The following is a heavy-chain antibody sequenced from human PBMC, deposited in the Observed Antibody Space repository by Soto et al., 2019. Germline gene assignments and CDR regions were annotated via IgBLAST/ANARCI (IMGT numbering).Heavy chain of an antibody. CDR1: GFTFSSYA. CDR3: ARDQGTAMVMENYYYGMDV. Sequence: QVQLVESGGGVVQPGRSPRLSCAASGFTFSSYAMHWVRQAPGKGLEWVAVISYDGSNKYYADSVKGRFTISRDNSKNTLYLQMNSLRAEDTAVYYCARDQGTAMVMENYYYGMDVWGQGTTVTVSS. J-gene: IGHJ6*02. D-gene: IGHD5-18*01. V-gene: IGHV3-30-3*01. CDR2: ISYDGSNK.